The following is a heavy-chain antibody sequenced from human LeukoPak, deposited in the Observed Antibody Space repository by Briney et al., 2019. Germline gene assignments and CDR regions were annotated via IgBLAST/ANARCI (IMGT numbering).Heavy chain of an antibody. Sequence: GGSLRLSCAASEFTFSNFAMSWVRQAPGKGLEWVSTISGSGDNTYYADSVKGRFTISRDNSKNTLSLHMNTLRAEDTAVYYCAKDQEQWLVRASDYWGQGTLVTVSS. CDR2: ISGSGDNT. CDR3: AKDQEQWLVRASDY. D-gene: IGHD6-19*01. V-gene: IGHV3-23*01. J-gene: IGHJ4*02. CDR1: EFTFSNFA.